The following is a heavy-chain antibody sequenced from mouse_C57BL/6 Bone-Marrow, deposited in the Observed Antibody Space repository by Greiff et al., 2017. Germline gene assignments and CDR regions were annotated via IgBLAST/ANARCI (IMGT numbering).Heavy chain of an antibody. Sequence: QVQLQQSGAELARPGASVKLSCKASGYTFTSYGISWVKQRTGQGLEGIGEIYPRSGNTYYNEKFKGKATLTADKSSSIAYMELRSLTSEDSAVYFCARQLRLQAMDYWGQGTSVTVSS. J-gene: IGHJ4*01. CDR1: GYTFTSYG. V-gene: IGHV1-81*01. CDR2: IYPRSGNT. D-gene: IGHD3-2*02. CDR3: ARQLRLQAMDY.